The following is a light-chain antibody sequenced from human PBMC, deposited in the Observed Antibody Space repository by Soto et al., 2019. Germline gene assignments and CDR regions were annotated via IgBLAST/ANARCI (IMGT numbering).Light chain of an antibody. J-gene: IGKJ2*01. CDR3: QQYGSSPMYT. CDR2: GAS. V-gene: IGKV3-20*01. CDR1: QSVSSSY. Sequence: EIVLTQSPGTLSLSPGERATLSCRASQSVSSSYLAWYQQKPGQAPRLRIYGASSRATGIPDRFSGSGSGIDFTLTISRLEPEDFAVYYCQQYGSSPMYTFGQGTKLEIK.